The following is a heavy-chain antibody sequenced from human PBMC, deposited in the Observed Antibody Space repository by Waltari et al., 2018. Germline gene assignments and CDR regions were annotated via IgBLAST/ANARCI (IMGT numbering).Heavy chain of an antibody. CDR1: GSSFAGYY. J-gene: IGHJ3*02. D-gene: IGHD3-3*01. Sequence: KVSCKASGSSFAGYYMHWVRQAPGQGLEWMAIINPDGDTTSYAQRLKGRITMTRDTSTSTVYMELRSLRSEDTAVYYCARGHIGRRHDSFNMWGQGTMVTVSS. CDR2: INPDGDTT. CDR3: ARGHIGRRHDSFNM. V-gene: IGHV1-46*04.